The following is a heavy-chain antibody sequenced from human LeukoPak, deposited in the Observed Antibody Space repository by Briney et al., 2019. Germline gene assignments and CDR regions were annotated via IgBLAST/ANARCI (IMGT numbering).Heavy chain of an antibody. CDR2: IYHSGST. J-gene: IGHJ4*02. CDR1: GYSISSGYY. V-gene: IGHV4-38-2*01. Sequence: SETLSLTCAVSGYSISSGYYWGWIRQPLGKGLEWIGSIYHSGSTYYNPSLKSRVTISVDTSKNQFSLKLSSVTAADTAVYYCARGWEWVPFDYWGQGTLVTVSS. D-gene: IGHD3-3*01. CDR3: ARGWEWVPFDY.